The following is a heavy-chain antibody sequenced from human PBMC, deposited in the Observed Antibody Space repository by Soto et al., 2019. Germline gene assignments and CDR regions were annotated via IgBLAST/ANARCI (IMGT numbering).Heavy chain of an antibody. J-gene: IGHJ4*02. CDR2: ISYDGNKK. V-gene: IGHV3-30*04. Sequence: GGSLRLSCAASGFTFSSYSFHWVRQAPGKGLEWVAVISYDGNKKYYEDSVKGRFSISRDTSKNTLYLQMSSLRAEDTAVYYCARSVAVAALDSWGQGTLVTVSS. CDR1: GFTFSSYS. CDR3: ARSVAVAALDS. D-gene: IGHD6-19*01.